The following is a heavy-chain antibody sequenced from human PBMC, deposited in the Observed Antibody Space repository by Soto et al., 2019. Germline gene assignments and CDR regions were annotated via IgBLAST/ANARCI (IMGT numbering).Heavy chain of an antibody. J-gene: IGHJ4*02. Sequence: PGGSLRLSCAASGFTFSSYWMHWVRQAPGKGLVWVSRINSDGSSTSYADSVKGRFTISRDNAKNTLYLQMNSLRAEDTAVYYCARGGYNWNYVPFDYWGQGTLVTVSS. CDR2: INSDGSST. V-gene: IGHV3-74*01. CDR3: ARGGYNWNYVPFDY. CDR1: GFTFSSYW. D-gene: IGHD1-7*01.